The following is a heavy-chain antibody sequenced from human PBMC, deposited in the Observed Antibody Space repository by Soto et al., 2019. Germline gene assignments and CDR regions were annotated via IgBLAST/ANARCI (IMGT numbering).Heavy chain of an antibody. CDR2: IYYSGST. CDR3: ARYNRDNNSGWFDP. CDR1: GGSISSYY. V-gene: IGHV4-59*01. Sequence: WETLSLTCTVSGGSISSYYWSWIRQPPVKGLEWIGYIYYSGSTNYNPSLKSRVTISVDTSKNQFSLKLSSVTAADTAVYYCARYNRDNNSGWFDPWGQGTLVTVSS. J-gene: IGHJ5*02. D-gene: IGHD1-1*01.